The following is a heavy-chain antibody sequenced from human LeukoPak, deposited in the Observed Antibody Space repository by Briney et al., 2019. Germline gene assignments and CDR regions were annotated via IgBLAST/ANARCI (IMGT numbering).Heavy chain of an antibody. J-gene: IGHJ4*02. CDR3: ASMEGSYYGSGSYLDY. CDR1: GFTFSSYW. CDR2: IKQDGSEK. D-gene: IGHD3-10*01. Sequence: GGSLRLSCAASGFTFSSYWMSWVRQAPGKGLEWVANIKQDGSEKNYVDSVKGRFTISRDNAKNSLYLQMNSLRAEDTAVYYCASMEGSYYGSGSYLDYWGQGTLVTVSS. V-gene: IGHV3-7*03.